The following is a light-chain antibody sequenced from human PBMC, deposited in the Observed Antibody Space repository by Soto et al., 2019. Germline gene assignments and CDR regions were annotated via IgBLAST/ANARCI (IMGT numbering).Light chain of an antibody. J-gene: IGKJ1*01. Sequence: EIVMTPSPATLSVSPVERATLSCRASQSVSSNLAWYQQKPGQAPRLLIYGASTRATGIPARFSGSGSGTEFTLTISSLQSEDFAVYYCQQYNNWPSWTFGQGTKVDI. CDR3: QQYNNWPSWT. CDR1: QSVSSN. V-gene: IGKV3-15*01. CDR2: GAS.